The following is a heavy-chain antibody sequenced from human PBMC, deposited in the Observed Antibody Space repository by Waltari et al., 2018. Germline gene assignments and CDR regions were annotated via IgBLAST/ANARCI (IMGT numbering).Heavy chain of an antibody. CDR2: IRGSDGRT. CDR3: AKDLGGFSGSHWYFDL. J-gene: IGHJ2*01. V-gene: IGHV3-23*04. CDR1: GFTFRRYA. Sequence: EVQLVESGGGLVQPGGSLRLSCAASGFTFRRYAMRWVRQAPGRGLEWVSSIRGSDGRTNYADSAKGRFTISRDNVKNTLFLQMNSLRADDAAVYYCAKDLGGFSGSHWYFDLWGRGTLVTVSS. D-gene: IGHD5-12*01.